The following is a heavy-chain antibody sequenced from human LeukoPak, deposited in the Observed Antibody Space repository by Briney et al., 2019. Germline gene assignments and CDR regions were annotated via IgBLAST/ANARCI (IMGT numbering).Heavy chain of an antibody. Sequence: SETLSLTCTVSGDSISNSNNYWGWIRQPPGKGLEWIGTLYYSGGTYYNPSLKSRVTISVDTSKNQFSLKLSSVTAADTAVYYCARGGGGDLYSSSWYSNDYWGQGTLVTVSS. D-gene: IGHD6-13*01. V-gene: IGHV4-39*07. CDR1: GDSISNSNNY. CDR3: ARGGGGDLYSSSWYSNDY. CDR2: LYYSGGT. J-gene: IGHJ4*02.